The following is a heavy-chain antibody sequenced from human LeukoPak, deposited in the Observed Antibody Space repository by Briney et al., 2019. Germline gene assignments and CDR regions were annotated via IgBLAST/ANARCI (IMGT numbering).Heavy chain of an antibody. CDR2: ISGIGGST. D-gene: IGHD3-10*01. J-gene: IGHJ4*02. CDR1: GFTFSSYA. Sequence: GGSLRLSCAASGFTFSSYAMSWVRQAPGKGLEWVAAISGIGGSTYYADSVKGRFTISRDNSKNTLYLQMNSLRAEDTAVYYCAKNRLVRGTYYFDYWGQGTLVTVSS. CDR3: AKNRLVRGTYYFDY. V-gene: IGHV3-23*01.